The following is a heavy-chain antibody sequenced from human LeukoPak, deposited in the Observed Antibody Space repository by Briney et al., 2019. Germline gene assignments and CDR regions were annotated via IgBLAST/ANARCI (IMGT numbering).Heavy chain of an antibody. CDR3: ARAPSDYGDYVGGNEAFDY. V-gene: IGHV3-48*03. CDR2: ISSSGSTI. J-gene: IGHJ4*02. Sequence: GGSLRLSCAASGFTFSSYEMNWVRQAPGKGLEWVSYISSSGSTIYYADSVKGRFTISRDNAKNSLYLQMNSLRAEDTAVYYCARAPSDYGDYVGGNEAFDYWGQGTLVTVSS. CDR1: GFTFSSYE. D-gene: IGHD4-17*01.